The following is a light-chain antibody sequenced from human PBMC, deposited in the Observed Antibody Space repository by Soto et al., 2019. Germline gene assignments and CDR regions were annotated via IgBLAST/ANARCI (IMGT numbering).Light chain of an antibody. Sequence: VVLTQSPGALSLSPGERATLSCRASQSISSSFIAWYQQKPGQAPRLLISGASGRATGIPDRFSASGSGTDFTLTISSLQSEDFAVYYCQQYNTYSTFGQGTKVDIK. V-gene: IGKV3-20*01. CDR2: GAS. J-gene: IGKJ1*01. CDR3: QQYNTYST. CDR1: QSISSSF.